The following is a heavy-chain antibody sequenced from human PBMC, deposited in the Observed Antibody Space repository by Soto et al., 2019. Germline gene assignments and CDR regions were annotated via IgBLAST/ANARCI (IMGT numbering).Heavy chain of an antibody. CDR3: ADCSSTSCYRYYYGMDV. CDR1: GGTFSSYA. Sequence: ASVKVSCKASGGTFSSYAISWVRQAPGQGLEWMGGIIPIFGTANYAQKFQGRVTITADESTSTAYMELSSLRSEDTAVYYCADCSSTSCYRYYYGMDVWGQGTTVTVYS. D-gene: IGHD2-2*02. CDR2: IIPIFGTA. V-gene: IGHV1-69*13. J-gene: IGHJ6*02.